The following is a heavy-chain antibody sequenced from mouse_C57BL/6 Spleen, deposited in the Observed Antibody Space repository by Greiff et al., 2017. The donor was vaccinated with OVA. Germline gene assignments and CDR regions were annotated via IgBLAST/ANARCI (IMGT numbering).Heavy chain of an antibody. CDR3: ARSNYGSSPDY. V-gene: IGHV1-82*01. CDR2: IYPGDGDT. D-gene: IGHD1-1*01. CDR1: GYAFSSSW. J-gene: IGHJ2*01. Sequence: VQLQESGPELVKPGASVKISCKASGYAFSSSWMNWVKQRPGKGLEWIGRIYPGDGDTNYNGKFKGKATLTAEKSSSTAYMQLSSLTSEDSAVYFCARSNYGSSPDYWGQGTTLTVSS.